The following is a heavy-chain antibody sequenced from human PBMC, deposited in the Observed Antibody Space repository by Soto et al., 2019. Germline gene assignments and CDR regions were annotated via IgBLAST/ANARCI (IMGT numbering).Heavy chain of an antibody. D-gene: IGHD2-2*01. CDR1: GFTFSSYS. CDR3: ARDGGRYWSSTSCLSAGGLFYP. Sequence: EVQLVESGGGLVKPGGSLRLSGAASGFTFSSYSMNWLRQAPGKGLEWVSSISSSSSYIYYAASVKGRFTISRDNATNSLYRQMNSLRGEDTAVYYCARDGGRYWSSTSCLSAGGLFYPWGQVTLVTVSA. V-gene: IGHV3-21*06. CDR2: ISSSSSYI. J-gene: IGHJ5*02.